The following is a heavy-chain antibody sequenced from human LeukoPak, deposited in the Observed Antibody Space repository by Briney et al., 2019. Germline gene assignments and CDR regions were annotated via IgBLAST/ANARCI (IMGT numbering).Heavy chain of an antibody. V-gene: IGHV4-39*01. CDR1: GGSISSSSYY. CDR2: IYYSGST. J-gene: IGHJ4*02. Sequence: PSETLSLTCTVSGGSISSSSYYWGWIRQPPGKGLEWIGSIYYSGSTYYNPSLKSRVTISVDTSKNQFSLKLSSVTAADTAVYYCARQREDGDYWGQGTLVTVSS. D-gene: IGHD1-26*01. CDR3: ARQREDGDY.